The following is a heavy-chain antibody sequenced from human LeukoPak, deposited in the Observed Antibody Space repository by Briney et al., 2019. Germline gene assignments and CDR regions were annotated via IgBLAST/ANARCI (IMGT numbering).Heavy chain of an antibody. CDR3: ARHGLTSYDY. CDR2: IHYTGST. J-gene: IGHJ4*02. Sequence: PSETLSLTCTVSGGSTSSSNYYWGWIRQPPEKGLEWIAYIHYTGSTNYNPSLRSRVTISVDTSKNQFSLKLNSVTAADTAVYYCARHGLTSYDYWGQGTLVTVSS. V-gene: IGHV4-61*05. D-gene: IGHD2/OR15-2a*01. CDR1: GGSTSSSNYY.